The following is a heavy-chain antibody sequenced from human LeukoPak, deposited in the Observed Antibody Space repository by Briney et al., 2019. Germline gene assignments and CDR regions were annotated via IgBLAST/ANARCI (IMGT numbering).Heavy chain of an antibody. V-gene: IGHV3-23*01. J-gene: IGHJ4*02. CDR1: EFTFSTYA. Sequence: GGSLRLSCAASEFTFSTYAMIWVRQPPGKGLEWVATISGGGGNTYYADSVKGRFTISRDNTQNALYLQMDSLRAEDTAVYYCATYSRSFEYWGQGTLVTVSS. CDR3: ATYSRSFEY. CDR2: ISGGGGNT. D-gene: IGHD1-26*01.